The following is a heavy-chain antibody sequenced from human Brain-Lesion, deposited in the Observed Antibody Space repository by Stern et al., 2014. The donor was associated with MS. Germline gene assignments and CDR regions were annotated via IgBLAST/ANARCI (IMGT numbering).Heavy chain of an antibody. D-gene: IGHD2/OR15-2a*01. V-gene: IGHV3-30*18. Sequence: VQLVESGGGVVQPGRPLRLSCVASGFTFGSCAMHWVRQAPGKGLEWVAGDSYDGSNKYYADSVKGRFTISRDNSQNTLYMQMSSLRPEDTAVYYCAKDRQYLTYFFDHWGQGSLVTVSS. CDR1: GFTFGSCA. CDR3: AKDRQYLTYFFDH. CDR2: DSYDGSNK. J-gene: IGHJ5*02.